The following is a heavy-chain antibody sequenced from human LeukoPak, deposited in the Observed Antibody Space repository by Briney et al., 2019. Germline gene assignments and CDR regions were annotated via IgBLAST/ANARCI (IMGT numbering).Heavy chain of an antibody. D-gene: IGHD6-19*01. J-gene: IGHJ4*02. Sequence: PGGSLRLSCAASGFTFSSYSMTWVRQAPGKGLEWVSSISSSSSYIYYADSVKGRFTISRDNAKNSLYLQMNSLRAEDTAVYYCARDPEMGIAVADAAFDYWGQGTLVTVSS. CDR1: GFTFSSYS. CDR3: ARDPEMGIAVADAAFDY. V-gene: IGHV3-21*01. CDR2: ISSSSSYI.